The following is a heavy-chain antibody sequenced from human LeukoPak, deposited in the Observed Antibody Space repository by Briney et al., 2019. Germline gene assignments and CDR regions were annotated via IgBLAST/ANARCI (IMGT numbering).Heavy chain of an antibody. CDR1: GFTFFNAW. CDR2: IKSKTDGGTT. Sequence: GGSLRLSCAASGFTFFNAWMSWVRQAPGKGLEWIGRIKSKTDGGTTDYAAPVKGRFTISGDDSQNTLDLQMNSLKTEDTAVYYCTTGYDYGAYWGLGTLVTVSS. V-gene: IGHV3-15*01. D-gene: IGHD5-18*01. J-gene: IGHJ4*02. CDR3: TTGYDYGAY.